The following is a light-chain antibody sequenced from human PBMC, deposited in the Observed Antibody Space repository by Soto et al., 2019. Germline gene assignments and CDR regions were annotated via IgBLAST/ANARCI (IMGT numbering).Light chain of an antibody. Sequence: DIQMTQSPSTLSASVGDRVTITCRASQSISSWLAWYQQKPGKAPKLLIYDASSLESGVPSRFSGSGSGTDFTLTISRLEPEDFAVYYCQQYGSSPRLTFGGGTKVDIK. V-gene: IGKV1-5*01. J-gene: IGKJ4*01. CDR2: DAS. CDR3: QQYGSSPRLT. CDR1: QSISSW.